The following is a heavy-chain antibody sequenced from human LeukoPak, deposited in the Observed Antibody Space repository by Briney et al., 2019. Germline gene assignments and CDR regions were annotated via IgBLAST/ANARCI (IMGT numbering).Heavy chain of an antibody. J-gene: IGHJ4*02. V-gene: IGHV3-11*01. CDR1: GFTFNDYY. CDR3: ATDSRSGEWELKGSFDY. CDR2: ISSSGSTI. Sequence: GGSLRLSGAASGFTFNDYYMSWIRQAPGKGLEWVSYISSSGSTIYYADSVKGRFTISRDNAKNSLYLQMNSLRAEDTAVYYCATDSRSGEWELKGSFDYWGQGTLVTVSS. D-gene: IGHD1-26*01.